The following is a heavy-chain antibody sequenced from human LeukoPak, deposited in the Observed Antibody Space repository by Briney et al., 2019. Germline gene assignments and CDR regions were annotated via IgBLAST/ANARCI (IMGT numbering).Heavy chain of an antibody. Sequence: ASVKVSCKVSGYTLTELSMHCVRQAPGKGLEWMGAFDPEDGETIYAQKFQGRVTMTEDTSTDTAYMELSSLRSEDTAVYYCATLYCSSTSCKTNNWFDPWGQGTLVTVSS. CDR1: GYTLTELS. J-gene: IGHJ5*02. D-gene: IGHD2-2*01. CDR3: ATLYCSSTSCKTNNWFDP. CDR2: FDPEDGET. V-gene: IGHV1-24*01.